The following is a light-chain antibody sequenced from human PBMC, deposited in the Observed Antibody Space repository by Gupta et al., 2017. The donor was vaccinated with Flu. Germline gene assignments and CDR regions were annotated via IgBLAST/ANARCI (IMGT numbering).Light chain of an antibody. CDR1: QSVSSSY. J-gene: IGKJ2*01. CDR3: QQYGSSPPYT. V-gene: IGKV3D-20*01. Sequence: VLTLSLFSLCFSPGERATLSCGASQSVSSSYLVWYQQKPGLAPRLLIYDASSRATGIPDRFSSSGSATNFTLTISRLEPEDYAVYYCQQYGSSPPYTFGQGTKLEIK. CDR2: DAS.